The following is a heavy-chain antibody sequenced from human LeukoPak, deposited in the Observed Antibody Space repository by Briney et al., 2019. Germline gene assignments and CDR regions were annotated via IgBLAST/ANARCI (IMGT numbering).Heavy chain of an antibody. CDR2: RYYSGTT. J-gene: IGHJ4*02. D-gene: IGHD2-2*01. Sequence: PSETLSLTCTVSGGSISSRTYYWGWPRQPPGKGLEWFASRYYSGTTYSNPSLKSRFTISVQPSQHPFSLKLRSVTAADTAVYCCASLGDCSSTMCHEYWGQGALVTV. CDR1: GGSISSRTYY. V-gene: IGHV4-39*01. CDR3: ASLGDCSSTMCHEY.